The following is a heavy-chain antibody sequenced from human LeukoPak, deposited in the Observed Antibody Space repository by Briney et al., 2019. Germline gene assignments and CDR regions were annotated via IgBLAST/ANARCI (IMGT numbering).Heavy chain of an antibody. CDR3: ARTNWGNCHLDL. Sequence: ASVKVSFKASNDTFTNYGFTWGRQAPGQGLEWIGWMSPYNGNTNYAQKLQDRVTMTSDPSTSTAYMAFKGLKSDDTAIYFCARTNWGNCHLDLWGRGPPVAVSS. CDR1: NDTFTNYG. J-gene: IGHJ2*01. D-gene: IGHD7-27*01. CDR2: MSPYNGNT. V-gene: IGHV1-18*01.